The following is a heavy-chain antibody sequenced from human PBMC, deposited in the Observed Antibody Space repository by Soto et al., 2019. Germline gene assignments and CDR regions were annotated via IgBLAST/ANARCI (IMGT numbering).Heavy chain of an antibody. CDR1: GFTVSSNY. J-gene: IGHJ4*02. CDR2: IYDGGST. CDR3: ARDLYGVDVTPADTNY. Sequence: VHLVESGGGLVQPGGSLRLSCAASGFTVSSNYMSWVRQAPGKGLEWVSVIYDGGSTFYADSVKGRFTISSDNSKNTLYLELHYLRAEDTAVYYCARDLYGVDVTPADTNYWGQGILVTVSS. D-gene: IGHD2-2*01. V-gene: IGHV3-66*01.